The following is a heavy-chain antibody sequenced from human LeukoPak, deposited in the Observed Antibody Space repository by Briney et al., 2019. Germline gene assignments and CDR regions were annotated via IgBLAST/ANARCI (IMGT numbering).Heavy chain of an antibody. J-gene: IGHJ4*02. Sequence: PSETLSLTCAVYGGSFSGYYWSWIRQPPGKGLEWIGEINHSGSTNYNPSLKSRVTMSVDTSKNQFSLKLSSETAADTAVYYCARAPQVVITYQYYFDYWGQGTLVTVSS. V-gene: IGHV4-34*01. D-gene: IGHD3-22*01. CDR3: ARAPQVVITYQYYFDY. CDR1: GGSFSGYY. CDR2: INHSGST.